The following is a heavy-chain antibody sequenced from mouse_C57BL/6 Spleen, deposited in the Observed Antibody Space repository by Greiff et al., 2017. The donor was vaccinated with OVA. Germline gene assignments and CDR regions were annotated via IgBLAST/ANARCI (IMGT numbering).Heavy chain of an antibody. CDR3: ARITTVLATDAY. J-gene: IGHJ3*01. CDR1: GYTFTSYW. Sequence: QVQLQQPGAELVRPGTSVKLSCKASGYTFTSYWMHWVKQRPGQGLEWIGVIDPSDSYTNYNQKFKGKATLTVDTSSSTSYMQLSSLTSEYSAVYYCARITTVLATDAYWGQGTLVTVSA. CDR2: IDPSDSYT. D-gene: IGHD1-1*01. V-gene: IGHV1-59*01.